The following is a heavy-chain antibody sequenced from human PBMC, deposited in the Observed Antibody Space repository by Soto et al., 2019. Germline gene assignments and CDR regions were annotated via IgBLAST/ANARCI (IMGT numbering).Heavy chain of an antibody. CDR3: ARVDYDFWSGYFAY. D-gene: IGHD3-3*01. J-gene: IGHJ4*02. CDR1: GYTFTGYY. V-gene: IGHV1-2*04. CDR2: INPNSGGT. Sequence: GASVKVSCKASGYTFTGYYMHWVRQAPGQGLEWMGWINPNSGGTNYAQKFQGWVTMTRDTSISTAYMELSRLRSDDTAAYYCARVDYDFWSGYFAYWGQGTLVTVSS.